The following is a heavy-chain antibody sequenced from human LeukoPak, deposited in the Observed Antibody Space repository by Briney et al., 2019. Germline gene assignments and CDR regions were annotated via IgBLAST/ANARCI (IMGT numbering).Heavy chain of an antibody. V-gene: IGHV3-11*01. CDR3: ARVRERAYSSGYYSLNYYYYYMDV. J-gene: IGHJ6*03. Sequence: GGSLRLSCAASGSTFSDYYMSWIRQAPGKGLEWVSYISSSCSTIYYADSVKRRFTISSDNAKNALYLQMDSLRAEDTAVYYCARVRERAYSSGYYSLNYYYYYMDVWGKGNTVTDSS. D-gene: IGHD3-22*01. CDR2: ISSSCSTI. CDR1: GSTFSDYY.